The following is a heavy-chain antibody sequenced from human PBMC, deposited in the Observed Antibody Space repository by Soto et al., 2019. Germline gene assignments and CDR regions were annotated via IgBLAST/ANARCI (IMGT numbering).Heavy chain of an antibody. J-gene: IGHJ4*02. Sequence: PSETLSLTCPVSGGSVTNSSYYWGWIRQSPGKGLEWIGSVYYRGRSYSKSSVKSRVTISVDTPKNRFSLSLHSVTASDTAVYFCVSQRTTVPTQAYFDYGGPGALVIVSS. CDR2: VYYRGRS. CDR3: VSQRTTVPTQAYFDY. V-gene: IGHV4-39*01. CDR1: GGSVTNSSYY. D-gene: IGHD4-17*01.